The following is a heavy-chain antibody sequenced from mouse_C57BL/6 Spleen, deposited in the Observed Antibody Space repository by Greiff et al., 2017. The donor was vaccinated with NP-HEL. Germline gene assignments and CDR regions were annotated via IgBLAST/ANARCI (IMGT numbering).Heavy chain of an antibody. CDR1: GFNITDYY. CDR2: IDPEDGET. J-gene: IGHJ3*01. Sequence: VQLQQSGAELVKPGASVKLSCTASGFNITDYYMHWVKQRTEQGLEWIGRIDPEDGETKYAPKFQGKATITADTSSNTAYLPLSSLTSEDTAVYYCAEGVYGSSSFAYWGQGTLVTVSA. CDR3: AEGVYGSSSFAY. V-gene: IGHV14-2*01. D-gene: IGHD1-1*01.